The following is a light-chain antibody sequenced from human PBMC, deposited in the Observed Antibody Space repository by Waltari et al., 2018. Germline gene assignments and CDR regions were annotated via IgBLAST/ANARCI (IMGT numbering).Light chain of an antibody. CDR1: SSNIGSNT. CDR3: AAWDDSLNGRV. CDR2: THN. J-gene: IGLJ3*02. Sequence: QSVLTQPPSASGTPGQGVTISCSGSSSNIGSNTVSWYQQLPGTAPKLLIYTHNQRPSGVPDRFSGSKSGTSASLAISGLQSEDEADYYCAAWDDSLNGRVFGGGTKVTVL. V-gene: IGLV1-44*01.